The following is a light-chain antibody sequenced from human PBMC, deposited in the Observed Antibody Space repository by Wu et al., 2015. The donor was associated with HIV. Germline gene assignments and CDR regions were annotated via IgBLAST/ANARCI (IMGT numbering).Light chain of an antibody. J-gene: IGKJ4*01. Sequence: EIVLTQSPATLSLSPGERATLSCRASQSVSSYLAWYQQKPGQAPRLLIYDASNRAPGIPARFSGSGSGTDFTLTISSLDPEDFTVYYCQQRSDWPTFGGGTKVEIK. CDR3: QQRSDWPT. CDR1: QSVSSY. V-gene: IGKV3-11*01. CDR2: DAS.